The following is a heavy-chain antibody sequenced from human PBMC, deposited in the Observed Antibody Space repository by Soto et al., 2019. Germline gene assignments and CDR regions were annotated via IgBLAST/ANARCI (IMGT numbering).Heavy chain of an antibody. Sequence: GGSLRLSCAASGFTFSKYAMHWVRQAPGKGLEWVAVISYDGTNKYYADSVKGRFTTSRDNSKNTLFLQMNSLIPEDTAVYYCARGRRDGYKNYEYYGMDVWGQGTTVTV. V-gene: IGHV3-30-3*01. J-gene: IGHJ6*02. CDR2: ISYDGTNK. CDR3: ARGRRDGYKNYEYYGMDV. D-gene: IGHD6-25*01. CDR1: GFTFSKYA.